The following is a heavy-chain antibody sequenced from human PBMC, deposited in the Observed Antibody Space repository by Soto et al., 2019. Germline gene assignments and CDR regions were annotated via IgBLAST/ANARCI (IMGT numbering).Heavy chain of an antibody. J-gene: IGHJ4*02. V-gene: IGHV1-46*01. CDR1: GYTFTSYY. Sequence: GASVKVSCKASGYTFTSYYMHWVRQAPGQGLEWMGIINPSGGSTSYAQKFQGRVTMTRDTSTSTVYMELSSLRSEDTAVYYCAATITMVRGVIMGPFDYWGQGTLVTVSS. D-gene: IGHD3-10*01. CDR3: AATITMVRGVIMGPFDY. CDR2: INPSGGST.